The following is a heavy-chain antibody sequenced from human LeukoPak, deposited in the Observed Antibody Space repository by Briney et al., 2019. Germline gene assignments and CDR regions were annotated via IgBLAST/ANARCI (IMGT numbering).Heavy chain of an antibody. CDR1: GYSIRSGYY. D-gene: IGHD6-19*01. CDR3: ARQISGWYVY. V-gene: IGHV4-38-2*01. CDR2: INHSGST. Sequence: SETLSLTSAVSGYSIRSGYYWAWIRPPPGKGLEWIGIINHSGSTYYNPSLKSRVTISVDTSKNQVSLKLSSATAAGTAVYYCARQISGWYVYWGQGTLVTVSS. J-gene: IGHJ4*02.